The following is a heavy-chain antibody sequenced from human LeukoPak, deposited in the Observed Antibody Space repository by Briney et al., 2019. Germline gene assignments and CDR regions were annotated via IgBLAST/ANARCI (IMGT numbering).Heavy chain of an antibody. CDR1: GFTFSSYA. CDR2: ISYDGSNK. CDR3: ARGVVPAANPWFDP. D-gene: IGHD2-2*01. Sequence: GGSLRLSCAASGFTFSSYAMHWVRQAPGKGLEWVAVISYDGSNKYYADSVKGRFTISRDNSKNTLYLQMNSLRAEDTAVYYCARGVVPAANPWFDPWGRGTLVTVSS. V-gene: IGHV3-30*04. J-gene: IGHJ5*02.